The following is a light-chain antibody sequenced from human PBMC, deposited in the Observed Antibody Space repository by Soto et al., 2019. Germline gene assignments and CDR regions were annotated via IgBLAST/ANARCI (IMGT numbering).Light chain of an antibody. CDR2: SDN. Sequence: QSVLTQPPSASGTPGQRVTISCSGSSSNIGTYRVSWYQHFPGTAPRLLIYSDNQRPSGVPDRFSASKSGASASLAISGLQSEAEASFYCAAWDDSLNGYVFGTGTKLTVL. CDR3: AAWDDSLNGYV. V-gene: IGLV1-44*01. J-gene: IGLJ1*01. CDR1: SSNIGTYR.